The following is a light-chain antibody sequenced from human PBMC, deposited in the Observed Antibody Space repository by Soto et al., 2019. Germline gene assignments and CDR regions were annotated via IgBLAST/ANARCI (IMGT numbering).Light chain of an antibody. CDR2: VAS. CDR1: QSVSSSY. CDR3: QQYSRYPWP. V-gene: IGKV3-20*01. J-gene: IGKJ1*01. Sequence: EIMFTQSACSLSLSPGERATLSCRASQSVSSSYLAWYQQKPGQAPRLLIYVASSRAAGIPDRFSGSGSGTDFTLTISRLAPDDFAVYYCQQYSRYPWPFGQGTKVDIK.